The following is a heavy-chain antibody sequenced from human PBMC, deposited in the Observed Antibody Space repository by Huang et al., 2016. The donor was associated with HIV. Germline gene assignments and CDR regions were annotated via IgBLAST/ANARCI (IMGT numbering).Heavy chain of an antibody. CDR2: VYPVDPDT. CDR3: AKFSHRRSTHESGFGS. V-gene: IGHV5-51*01. D-gene: IGHD3-16*01. CDR1: GYTFTNYW. Sequence: EVQLVQSGAEVKKPGESLTISCKASGYTFTNYWIGWVRQMPGKGLEWRGVVYPVDPDTRYSPSFQGKVTLSADKSVNTAYLHWSSLKASDTAIYYCAKFSHRRSTHESGFGSWGQGTLLSVSS. J-gene: IGHJ5*02.